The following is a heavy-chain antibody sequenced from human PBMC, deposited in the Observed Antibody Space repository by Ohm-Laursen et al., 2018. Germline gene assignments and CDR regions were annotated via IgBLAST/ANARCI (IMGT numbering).Heavy chain of an antibody. D-gene: IGHD3-10*01. CDR3: AKDSVPRNGVFDAFDI. CDR2: IGGDGGSP. J-gene: IGHJ3*02. V-gene: IGHV3-23*01. CDR1: RFTFSTYW. Sequence: GSLRLSCTASRFTFSTYWMTWVRQAPGRGLEWVSEIGGDGGSPQYADSVKGRFTISRDNSKSTLYLQLNSLRAEDTAVYYCAKDSVPRNGVFDAFDIWGQGSMVTVSS.